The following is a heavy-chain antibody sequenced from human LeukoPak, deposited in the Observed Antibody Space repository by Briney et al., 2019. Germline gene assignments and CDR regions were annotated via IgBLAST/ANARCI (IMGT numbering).Heavy chain of an antibody. CDR1: GFTFSSNS. Sequence: GGSLTLSCTASGFTFSSNSMNWVRNAPGKGLGWVSSISSSRSYIYYADSVKGRFTISRDNANNSLYLQMNRLRAEDTAVYYCASVDCYNWFYYYYYGMDVWGQGTTVTVSS. J-gene: IGHJ6*02. D-gene: IGHD5-24*01. CDR2: ISSSRSYI. CDR3: ASVDCYNWFYYYYYGMDV. V-gene: IGHV3-21*01.